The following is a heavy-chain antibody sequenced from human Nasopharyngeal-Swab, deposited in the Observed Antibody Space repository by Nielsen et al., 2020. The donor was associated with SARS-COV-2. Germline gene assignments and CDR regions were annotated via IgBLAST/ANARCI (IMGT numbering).Heavy chain of an antibody. Sequence: GESLKISCATSGFTFTDYVMTWVRQAPGKGLEWISYIPPTASHIYYADSVRGRFTISRDNAKKSLYLQMESLRPEDTAVYYCAKPHLRYYDWLLFDYWGQGTLVTVSS. J-gene: IGHJ4*02. CDR3: AKPHLRYYDWLLFDY. V-gene: IGHV3-48*01. D-gene: IGHD3-9*01. CDR1: GFTFTDYV. CDR2: IPPTASHI.